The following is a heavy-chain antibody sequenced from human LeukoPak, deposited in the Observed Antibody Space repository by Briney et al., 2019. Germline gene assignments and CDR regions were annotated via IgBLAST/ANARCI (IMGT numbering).Heavy chain of an antibody. V-gene: IGHV4-59*08. CDR3: ARLPGATSNVDY. Sequence: NSSETLSLTCTVSGGSINSYFWSWIRQPPGKGLEWIGCIYYSGSTNYNPSLKSRVTISVDTSKNQFSLKLSSVTAADTAVYYCARLPGATSNVDYWGQGTLVTVSS. D-gene: IGHD1-26*01. J-gene: IGHJ4*02. CDR1: GGSINSYF. CDR2: IYYSGST.